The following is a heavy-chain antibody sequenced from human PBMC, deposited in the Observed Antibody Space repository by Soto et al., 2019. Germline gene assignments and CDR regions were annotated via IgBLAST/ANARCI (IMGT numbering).Heavy chain of an antibody. CDR1: GGAFRNYA. CDR3: AASRGFYGAMDA. J-gene: IGHJ6*02. CDR2: VMPTFGAG. Sequence: QVQLVQSGAEVKKPGSSVKVSCTASGGAFRNYAVSWVRQAPGQGLEWMGAVMPTFGAGVYAQKFQGRLTIFADESTNTAYLDVSSLTLEDAAICDCAASRGFYGAMDAWGQGATVGVSS. V-gene: IGHV1-69*01. D-gene: IGHD3-10*01.